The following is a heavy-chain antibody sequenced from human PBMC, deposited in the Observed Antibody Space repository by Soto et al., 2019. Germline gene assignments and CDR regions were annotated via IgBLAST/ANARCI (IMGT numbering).Heavy chain of an antibody. V-gene: IGHV4-59*01. CDR3: ERVKEGDFEEVDYFDY. J-gene: IGHJ4*02. CDR1: GGSISSYY. D-gene: IGHD3-3*01. CDR2: IYYSGST. Sequence: SETLSLTCTVSGGSISSYYWSWIRQPPGKGLEWIGYIYYSGSTNYNPSLKSRVTISVDTSENQFSLKLSSVTAADTAVYYCERVKEGDFEEVDYFDYWGEVSLVTVS.